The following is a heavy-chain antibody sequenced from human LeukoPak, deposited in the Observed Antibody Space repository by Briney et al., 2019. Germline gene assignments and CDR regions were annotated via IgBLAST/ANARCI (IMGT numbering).Heavy chain of an antibody. Sequence: GGSLRLSCAASGFTFSSYAMHWVRQAPGKGLEWVAVISYDGSNKYYADSVKGRFTISRDNSKNTLYLQMNSLRAEDTAVYYCARITMVRGVIGDDYWGQGTLVTVSS. CDR2: ISYDGSNK. CDR1: GFTFSSYA. D-gene: IGHD3-10*01. J-gene: IGHJ4*02. V-gene: IGHV3-30*04. CDR3: ARITMVRGVIGDDY.